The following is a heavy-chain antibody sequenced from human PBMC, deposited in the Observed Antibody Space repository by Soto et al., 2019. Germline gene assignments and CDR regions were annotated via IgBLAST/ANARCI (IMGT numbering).Heavy chain of an antibody. Sequence: ASVKVSCKASVYTFTSYVISWVRQAPGQGLEWMGWISAYNGNTNYAQKLQGRVTMTTDTSTSTAYMELRSLRSDDTAVYYCATGITILGVVHGYFDNWGQGTLVTVSS. CDR3: ATGITILGVVHGYFDN. J-gene: IGHJ4*02. CDR1: VYTFTSYV. CDR2: ISAYNGNT. V-gene: IGHV1-18*01. D-gene: IGHD3-3*01.